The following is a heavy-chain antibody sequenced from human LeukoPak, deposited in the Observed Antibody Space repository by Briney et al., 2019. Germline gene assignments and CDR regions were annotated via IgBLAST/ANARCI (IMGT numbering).Heavy chain of an antibody. D-gene: IGHD1-20*01. V-gene: IGHV4-59*01. CDR3: ARGGNWTLQRFFQYPDGFDI. CDR1: GDSISHYS. J-gene: IGHJ3*02. Sequence: PSETLSLTCTVSGDSISHYSWSWIRQPPGKGLEWIGHIYNGGSINYNPSLKSRVTISADTSKNQLSLKLNSVIAADTATYYCARGGNWTLQRFFQYPDGFDIWGQGTLVTVPS. CDR2: IYNGGSI.